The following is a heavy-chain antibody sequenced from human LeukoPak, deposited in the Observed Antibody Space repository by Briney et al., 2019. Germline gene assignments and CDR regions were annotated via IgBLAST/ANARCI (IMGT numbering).Heavy chain of an antibody. V-gene: IGHV5-51*01. D-gene: IGHD5-18*01. CDR3: ARENIAMGGFDL. CDR2: IYPGDSDT. Sequence: KVSCKASGGTFSSYAISWVRQMPGKGLEWMGIIYPGDSDTRYSPSFQGQVTISVDKSISTAYLQWSSLKASDTAMYYCARENIAMGGFDLWGQGTLVTVSS. J-gene: IGHJ4*02. CDR1: GGTFSSYA.